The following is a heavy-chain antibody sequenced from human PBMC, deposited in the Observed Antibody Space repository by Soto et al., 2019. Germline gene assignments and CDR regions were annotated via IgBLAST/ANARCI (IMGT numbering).Heavy chain of an antibody. CDR1: GFTFSDHY. D-gene: IGHD5-12*01. V-gene: IGHV3-72*01. CDR2: IKNKPKSYTT. J-gene: IGHJ4*02. Sequence: EVQLVESGGGLVQPGGSLRLSCAASGFTFSDHYMDWVRQAPGKGLEWVGRIKNKPKSYTTQYAASVKGRFTISRDDSKNSLYLQMESLKVDHTAVYYCARYIVATKYLDYWGQGTLVTVSS. CDR3: ARYIVATKYLDY.